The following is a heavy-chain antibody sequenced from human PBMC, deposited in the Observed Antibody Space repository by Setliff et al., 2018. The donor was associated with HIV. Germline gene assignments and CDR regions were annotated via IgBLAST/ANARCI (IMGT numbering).Heavy chain of an antibody. CDR1: GFTFSNYA. V-gene: IGHV3-15*01. J-gene: IGHJ4*02. D-gene: IGHD6-13*01. CDR2: IKSKTSGGTI. CDR3: MDIAGDGPWDH. Sequence: PGGSLRLSCAASGFTFSNYAMSWVRQAPGKGLEWVGRIKSKTSGGTIDYAAPVKGRFTISRDDSKDTVYLQMNSLKSEDTAVYYCMDIAGDGPWDHWGQGTLVTVSS.